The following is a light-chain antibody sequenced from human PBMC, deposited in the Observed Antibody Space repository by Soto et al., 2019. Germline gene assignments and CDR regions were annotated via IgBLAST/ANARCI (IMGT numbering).Light chain of an antibody. Sequence: EIVLTQSPGTLSLSPGERATLSCRASQSVSSSYLVWYQQKPGQAPRLLIYGASSRATGIPDRFSGSGSGTDFTLTISRLEPEDFAVYYCQQYGSSPSFTFGPGIKVDIK. V-gene: IGKV3-20*01. CDR2: GAS. CDR1: QSVSSSY. CDR3: QQYGSSPSFT. J-gene: IGKJ3*01.